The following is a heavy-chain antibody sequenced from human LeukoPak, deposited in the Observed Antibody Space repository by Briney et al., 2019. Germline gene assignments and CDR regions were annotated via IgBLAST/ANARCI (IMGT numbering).Heavy chain of an antibody. V-gene: IGHV3-49*04. D-gene: IGHD3-10*01. CDR2: IRSKGYGGTT. CDR1: GFIFGDYS. J-gene: IGHJ4*02. Sequence: PGRSLRLSCTGSGFIFGDYSVSWVRQAPGKGLEWVGFIRSKGYGGTTEYAASVKGRFTISRDDSNSIAYLQMNSLKIEDTRCXXXXXVGXXXXXXEFFYXXQGTLVTVSS. CDR3: XXVGXXXXXXEFFY.